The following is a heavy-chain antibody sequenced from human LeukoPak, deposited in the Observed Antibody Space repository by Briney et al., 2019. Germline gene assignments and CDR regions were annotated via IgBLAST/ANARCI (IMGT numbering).Heavy chain of an antibody. D-gene: IGHD3-22*01. CDR2: ISSSSSYI. CDR1: GFTFSSYS. J-gene: IGHJ4*02. V-gene: IGHV3-21*01. CDR3: ARDGEVTYYYDSSGYYNDY. Sequence: GGSLKLSCAASGFTFSSYSMNWVRQAPGKGLEWVSSISSSSSYIYYADSVKGRFTISRDNAKNSLYLQMNSLRAEDTAVYYCARDGEVTYYYDSSGYYNDYWGQGTLVTVSS.